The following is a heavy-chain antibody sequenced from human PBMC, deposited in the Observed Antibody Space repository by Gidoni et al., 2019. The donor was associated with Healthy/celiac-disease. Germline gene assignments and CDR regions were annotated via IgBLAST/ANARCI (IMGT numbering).Heavy chain of an antibody. Sequence: VQLVQSGAEVQKPGASVTVSCKASGYTFTSYDINWVRQATGQGLEWMGWMNPNSGNTGYAQKFQGRVTMTRNTSISTAYMELSSLRSEDTAVYYCARSYDYGTPLDYWGQGTLVTVSS. D-gene: IGHD4-17*01. CDR1: GYTFTSYD. CDR3: ARSYDYGTPLDY. J-gene: IGHJ4*02. V-gene: IGHV1-8*01. CDR2: MNPNSGNT.